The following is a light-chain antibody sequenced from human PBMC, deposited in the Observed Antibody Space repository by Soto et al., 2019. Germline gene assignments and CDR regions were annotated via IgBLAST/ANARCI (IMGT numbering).Light chain of an antibody. CDR1: QSVSSY. Sequence: EIVLTQSPATLCLSPGERATLSCRARQSVSSYLAWYQQKPGQAPRLLSYDASNRATGIPARFSGSGSGTDFTLTISSLEPEDFAGYYCRQRSNWLTFGGGTKVES. J-gene: IGKJ4*01. V-gene: IGKV3-11*01. CDR3: RQRSNWLT. CDR2: DAS.